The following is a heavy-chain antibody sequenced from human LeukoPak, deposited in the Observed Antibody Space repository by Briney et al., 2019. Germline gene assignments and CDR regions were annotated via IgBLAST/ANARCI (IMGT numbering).Heavy chain of an antibody. Sequence: ASVKVSCKASGTTFTANYMHWVRQAPGQGLEWMGWINPNSGGTNYAQKFQGRVTMTRDTSISTAYMELNSLRSTDTPVYYCARATMTTVTSRFAGFDYWGQGTLVIVSS. CDR1: GTTFTANY. CDR3: ARATMTTVTSRFAGFDY. CDR2: INPNSGGT. V-gene: IGHV1-2*02. D-gene: IGHD4-11*01. J-gene: IGHJ4*02.